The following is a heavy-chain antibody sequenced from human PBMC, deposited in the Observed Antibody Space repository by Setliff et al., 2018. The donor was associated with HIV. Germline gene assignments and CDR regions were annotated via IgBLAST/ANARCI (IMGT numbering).Heavy chain of an antibody. Sequence: ASETLSLTCAVSGGSISSNWWSWVRQSPGKGLEWIGEIYHSGSTHYNPSLQSRVTILVDTSKNHFSLKLTSVTAADTAVYYCARGPTRFYFDYWGQGTLVTVSS. D-gene: IGHD1-1*01. CDR2: IYHSGST. CDR1: GGSISSNW. CDR3: ARGPTRFYFDY. J-gene: IGHJ4*02. V-gene: IGHV4-4*02.